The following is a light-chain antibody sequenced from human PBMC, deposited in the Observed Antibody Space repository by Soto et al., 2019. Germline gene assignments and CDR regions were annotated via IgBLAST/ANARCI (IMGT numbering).Light chain of an antibody. CDR1: SSDVGGYNY. CDR3: SSYTSSRTLV. J-gene: IGLJ2*01. Sequence: QSALTQPASVSGSPGQSITISCTVTSSDVGGYNYVSWYQQHPGKAPKLMIYEVSNRPSGVSNRFSGSKSGNTASLTISGLQAEDEADYYCSSYTSSRTLVFGGGTQLTVL. CDR2: EVS. V-gene: IGLV2-14*01.